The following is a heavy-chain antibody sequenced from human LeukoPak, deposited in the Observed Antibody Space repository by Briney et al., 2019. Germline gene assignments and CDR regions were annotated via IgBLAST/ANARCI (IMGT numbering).Heavy chain of an antibody. CDR2: INTDGSST. V-gene: IGHV3-74*01. CDR3: GREWAVDF. J-gene: IGHJ4*02. Sequence: GSLRLSCAASGFTFDDYAMHWVRQAPGKGLVWVSRINTDGSSTSYADSVKGRFTISRDNAKNTLYLQMNSLRAEDTAVYYCGREWAVDFWGQGTLVTVSS. CDR1: GFTFDDYA.